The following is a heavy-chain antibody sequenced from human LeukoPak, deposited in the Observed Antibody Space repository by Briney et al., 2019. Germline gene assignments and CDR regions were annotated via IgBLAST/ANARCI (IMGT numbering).Heavy chain of an antibody. CDR2: MNPNSGNT. CDR1: GYTFTSYD. Sequence: GASVKVSCKASGYTFTSYDINWVRQATGQGLEWMGWMNPNSGNTGYAQKFQGRVTMTRNTSISTAYMELSSLRSEDTAVYYCTRSLGSSFASSGDYWGQGTLVTVSS. D-gene: IGHD6-6*01. V-gene: IGHV1-8*01. J-gene: IGHJ4*02. CDR3: TRSLGSSFASSGDY.